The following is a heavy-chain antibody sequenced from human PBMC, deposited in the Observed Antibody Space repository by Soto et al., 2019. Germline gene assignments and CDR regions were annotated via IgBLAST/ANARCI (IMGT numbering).Heavy chain of an antibody. J-gene: IGHJ4*02. CDR3: AKWSVEDYYDSSGYYVQFDY. D-gene: IGHD3-22*01. V-gene: IGHV3-23*01. CDR2: ISGSGGST. Sequence: AGGSLRLSCAASGFTFSSYAMSWVRQAPGKGLEWVSAISGSGGSTYYADSVKGRFTISRDNSKNTLYLQMNSLRAEDTAVYYCAKWSVEDYYDSSGYYVQFDYWGQGTLVTVSS. CDR1: GFTFSSYA.